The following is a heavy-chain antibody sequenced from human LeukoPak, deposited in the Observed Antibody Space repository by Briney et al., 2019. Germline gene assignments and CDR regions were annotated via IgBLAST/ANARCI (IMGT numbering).Heavy chain of an antibody. Sequence: PGGFLRLSCAASGFTFSSYGMTWVRQAPGKGLEWVSSISGSGVSTYYADSVKGRFTISRDNSKNTLYLQMNSLRAEDTAIYYCAEIITAAGTAYWGQGTLVTVSS. CDR2: ISGSGVST. CDR1: GFTFSSYG. J-gene: IGHJ4*02. CDR3: AEIITAAGTAY. D-gene: IGHD6-13*01. V-gene: IGHV3-23*01.